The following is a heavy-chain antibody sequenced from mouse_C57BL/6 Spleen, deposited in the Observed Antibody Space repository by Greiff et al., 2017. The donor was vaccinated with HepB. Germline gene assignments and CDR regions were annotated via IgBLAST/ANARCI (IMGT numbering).Heavy chain of an antibody. V-gene: IGHV3-6*01. CDR1: GYSITSGYY. D-gene: IGHD4-1*01. CDR3: ARDANWDFAY. CDR2: ISYDGSN. Sequence: EVQLQESGPGLVKPSQSLSLTCSVTGYSITSGYYWNWIRQFPGNKLEWMGYISYDGSNNYNPSLKNRISITRDTSKNQFFLKLNSVTTEDTATYYCARDANWDFAYWGQGTLVTVSA. J-gene: IGHJ3*01.